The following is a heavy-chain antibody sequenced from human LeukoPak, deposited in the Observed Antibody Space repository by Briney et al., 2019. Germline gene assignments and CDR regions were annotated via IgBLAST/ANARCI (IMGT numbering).Heavy chain of an antibody. CDR3: VKVLRISMIVEALGS. CDR1: GYTFTGYY. D-gene: IGHD3-22*01. V-gene: IGHV1-2*02. CDR2: INPNSGGT. Sequence: GASVKVSCKASGYTFTGYYMHWVLQAPAQGLEWMGWINPNSGGTNYAQKFQGRVTMTRDTSISTAYMELSRLSSDDTAVYYCVKVLRISMIVEALGSWGQGTLFTV. J-gene: IGHJ5*02.